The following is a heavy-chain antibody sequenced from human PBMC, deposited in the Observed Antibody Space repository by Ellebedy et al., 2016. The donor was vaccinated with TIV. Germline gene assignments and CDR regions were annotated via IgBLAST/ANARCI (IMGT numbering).Heavy chain of an antibody. CDR2: IWYDGSNK. D-gene: IGHD6-19*01. J-gene: IGHJ4*02. CDR1: GFTFSSYG. V-gene: IGHV3-30*02. CDR3: ARDVPEPGQGGWPPGYFFDL. Sequence: GESLKISCAASGFTFSSYGMHWVRQAPGKGLEWVALIWYDGSNKNYADSVKGRFTISRDNSKNTLYLQMNSLRPEDTAMYYCARDVPEPGQGGWPPGYFFDLWGQGTLVTVSS.